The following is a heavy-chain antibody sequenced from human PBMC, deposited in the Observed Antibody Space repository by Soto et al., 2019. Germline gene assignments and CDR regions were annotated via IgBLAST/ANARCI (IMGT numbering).Heavy chain of an antibody. J-gene: IGHJ4*02. Sequence: GGSLRLSCATSGFSLNDFGIHWVRQAPGKGLEWVSHLWYDGNRKNYADSVKGRFTVSRDSSKNTVYLHMDSLRVEDTAVYYCAKENTPPYFDSWGQGALVTVSS. CDR3: AKENTPPYFDS. CDR1: GFSLNDFG. V-gene: IGHV3-33*03. CDR2: LWYDGNRK. D-gene: IGHD2-15*01.